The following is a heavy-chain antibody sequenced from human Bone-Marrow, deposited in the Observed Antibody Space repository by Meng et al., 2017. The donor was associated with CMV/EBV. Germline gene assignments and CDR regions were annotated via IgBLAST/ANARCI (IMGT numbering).Heavy chain of an antibody. D-gene: IGHD3-22*01. CDR3: ARDQKWFGFEDYNNGMNV. J-gene: IGHJ6*02. Sequence: SQTLSLTCAISGDSVSSKSVAWHWIRQSPSRGLEWLGRTYYSSKWYNDYAVSVKSRITINPDTSKNQFSLQLNSVTPEDTAVYYCARDQKWFGFEDYNNGMNVWGQGTTVTVSS. CDR1: GDSVSSKSVA. CDR2: TYYSSKWYN. V-gene: IGHV6-1*01.